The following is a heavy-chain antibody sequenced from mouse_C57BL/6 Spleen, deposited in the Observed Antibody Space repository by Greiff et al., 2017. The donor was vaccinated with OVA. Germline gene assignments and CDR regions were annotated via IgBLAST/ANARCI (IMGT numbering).Heavy chain of an antibody. D-gene: IGHD2-5*01. CDR3: ARWSPYSNSFAY. CDR1: GYTFPSYW. Sequence: QVQLQQPGTELVKPGASVKLSCKASGYTFPSYWMHWVKQRPGQGLEWIGNIIPSNGGTNYYEKFKSKATLTVDKSSSTAYMQLSSLTSEDSAVYYCARWSPYSNSFAYWGQGTLVTVSA. V-gene: IGHV1-53*01. J-gene: IGHJ3*01. CDR2: IIPSNGGT.